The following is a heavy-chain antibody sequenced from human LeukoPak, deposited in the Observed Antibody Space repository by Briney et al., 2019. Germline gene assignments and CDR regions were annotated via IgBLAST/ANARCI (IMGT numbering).Heavy chain of an antibody. CDR2: INHSGST. J-gene: IGHJ5*02. Sequence: PSETLSLTCAVYGGSFSGYYWSWTRQPPGKGLEWIGEINHSGSTNYNPSLKSRVTISVDTSKNQFSLKLSSVTAADTAVYYCARGKVRGIAAAGIWFDPWGQGTLVTVSS. D-gene: IGHD6-13*01. V-gene: IGHV4-34*01. CDR1: GGSFSGYY. CDR3: ARGKVRGIAAAGIWFDP.